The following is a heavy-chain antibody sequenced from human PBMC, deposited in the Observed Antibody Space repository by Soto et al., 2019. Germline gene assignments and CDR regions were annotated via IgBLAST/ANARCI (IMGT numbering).Heavy chain of an antibody. D-gene: IGHD3-22*01. CDR3: ARDLSPYSDYYDESSSETWFAP. Sequence: GGSLRLSCAASGFSFSDYYMSWIRQPPGKGLEWVSYISKSGSIIHYADSVKGRFTISRDNAKNSLYLQMNSLRAEDTALYYCARDLSPYSDYYDESSSETWFAPWGQGALATVSS. CDR2: ISKSGSII. CDR1: GFSFSDYY. V-gene: IGHV3-11*01. J-gene: IGHJ5*02.